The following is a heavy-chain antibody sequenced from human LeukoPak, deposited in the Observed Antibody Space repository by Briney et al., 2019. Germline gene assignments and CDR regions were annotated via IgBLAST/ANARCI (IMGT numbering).Heavy chain of an antibody. J-gene: IGHJ6*03. D-gene: IGHD1-1*01. CDR2: ISSSSSTI. CDR1: GLTFSSYS. CDR3: AKGTLYYYYYMDV. V-gene: IGHV3-48*04. Sequence: SGGSLRLSCAASGLTFSSYSMNWVRQAPGKGLEWVSYISSSSSTIYYADSVKGRFTISRDNAKNSLYLQMNSLRAEDTAVYYCAKGTLYYYYYMDVWGKGTTVTVSS.